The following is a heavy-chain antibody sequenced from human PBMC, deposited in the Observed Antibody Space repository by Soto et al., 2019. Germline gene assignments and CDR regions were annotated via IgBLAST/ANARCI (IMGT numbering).Heavy chain of an antibody. D-gene: IGHD6-19*01. J-gene: IGHJ3*02. V-gene: IGHV1-69*13. CDR1: GGTFSSYA. Sequence: SVKVSCKASGGTFSSYAISWVRQPPGQGLEWMGGIIPIFGTANYAQKFQGRVTISADESTSTAYMELSSLRSEDTAVYYCARGERQWPDGNDIWGQGTMVTVSS. CDR2: IIPIFGTA. CDR3: ARGERQWPDGNDI.